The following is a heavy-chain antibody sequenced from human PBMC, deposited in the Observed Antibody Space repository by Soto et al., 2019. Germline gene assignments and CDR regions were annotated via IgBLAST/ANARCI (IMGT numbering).Heavy chain of an antibody. V-gene: IGHV4-34*01. CDR2: INHSGST. J-gene: IGHJ4*02. D-gene: IGHD5-12*01. CDR1: GGSFSGYY. Sequence: QVQLQQWGAGLLKPSETLSLTCAVYGGSFSGYYWSWIRQPPGKGLEWIGEINHSGSTNYNPSLKSRXXRXVXXSKNQFSLKLSSVTAADTAVYYCARGDRWLRRFDYWGQGTLVTVSS. CDR3: ARGDRWLRRFDY.